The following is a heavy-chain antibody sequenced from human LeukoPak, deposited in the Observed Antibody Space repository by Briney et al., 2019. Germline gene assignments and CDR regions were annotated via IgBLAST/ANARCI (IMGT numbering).Heavy chain of an antibody. D-gene: IGHD3-10*01. CDR2: ISGSGGST. V-gene: IGHV3-23*01. CDR3: AKDSPLWFGELLGGGYFDY. Sequence: PGGSLRLSCAASGFTFSSYGMSWVRQAPGKGLEWVSAISGSGGSTYYADSVKGRFTISRDNSKNTLYLQMNSLRAEDTAVYYCAKDSPLWFGELLGGGYFDYWGQGTLVTVSS. CDR1: GFTFSSYG. J-gene: IGHJ4*02.